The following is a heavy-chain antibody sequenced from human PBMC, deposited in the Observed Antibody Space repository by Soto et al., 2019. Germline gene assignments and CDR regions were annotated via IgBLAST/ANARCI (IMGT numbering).Heavy chain of an antibody. CDR3: ARDRGGPQGYYDIFTDAFDV. D-gene: IGHD3-9*01. CDR1: GYTFTSYA. CDR2: INSGNDHT. J-gene: IGHJ3*01. V-gene: IGHV1-3*01. Sequence: ASVKVSCKTSGYTFTSYAMHWVRQAPGQRLEWMGWINSGNDHTKYSQKFQGRDTITTDTSASTAYMELSSLRSEDTAVYYCARDRGGPQGYYDIFTDAFDVWGQGTKVTVSS.